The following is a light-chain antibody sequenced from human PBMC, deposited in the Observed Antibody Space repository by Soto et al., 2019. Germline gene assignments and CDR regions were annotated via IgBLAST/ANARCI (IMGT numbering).Light chain of an antibody. CDR1: HGFSSY. V-gene: IGKV1-9*01. CDR2: ASS. J-gene: IGKJ5*01. CDR3: QQLNTFPVS. Sequence: DIQLTQSPSFLSASVGDRVTITCRASHGFSSYLAWYQQTPGKAPKLLIYASSILQSGVPTRFSGSGSGTEFTLTISSLQPEDFATYDVQQLNTFPVSYGQGTRLAI.